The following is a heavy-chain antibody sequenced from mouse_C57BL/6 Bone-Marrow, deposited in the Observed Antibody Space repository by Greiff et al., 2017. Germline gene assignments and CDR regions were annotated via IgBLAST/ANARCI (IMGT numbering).Heavy chain of an antibody. CDR1: GYTFTSYW. CDR3: ARNYGSSYFYWYFDV. CDR2: IDPSDSYT. V-gene: IGHV1-69*01. J-gene: IGHJ1*03. Sequence: VQLQQPGAELVMPGASVKLSCKASGYTFTSYWMHWVKQRPGQGLEWIGEIDPSDSYTNYNQKFKGKSTLTVDKSSSTAYMQLSSLTSEDSAVYYCARNYGSSYFYWYFDVWGTGTTVTVSS. D-gene: IGHD1-1*01.